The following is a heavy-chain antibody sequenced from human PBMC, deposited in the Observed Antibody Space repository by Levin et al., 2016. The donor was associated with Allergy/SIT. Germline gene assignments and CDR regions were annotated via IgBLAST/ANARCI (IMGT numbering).Heavy chain of an antibody. Sequence: WIRQPPGKGLEWVSYISGTGGIIYYADSVKGRFTLSRDNAKNSLFLQMDSLRADDTAVYYCARDRGANDSSWTGWFDPWGQGTLVTVSS. J-gene: IGHJ5*02. D-gene: IGHD6-13*01. CDR2: ISGTGGII. CDR3: ARDRGANDSSWTGWFDP. V-gene: IGHV3-11*01.